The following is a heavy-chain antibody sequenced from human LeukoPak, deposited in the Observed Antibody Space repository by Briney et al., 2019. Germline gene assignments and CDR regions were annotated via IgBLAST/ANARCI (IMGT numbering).Heavy chain of an antibody. V-gene: IGHV1-69*13. J-gene: IGHJ4*02. Sequence: ASVKVSCKASGGTFSSYAISWVRQAPGQGLEWMGGIIPIFGTANYAQKFQGRVTITADESTSTAYMELSSLRSEDTAVYYCARGQHFNWGSEASPGDYWGQGTLVTVSS. CDR2: IIPIFGTA. D-gene: IGHD7-27*01. CDR1: GGTFSSYA. CDR3: ARGQHFNWGSEASPGDY.